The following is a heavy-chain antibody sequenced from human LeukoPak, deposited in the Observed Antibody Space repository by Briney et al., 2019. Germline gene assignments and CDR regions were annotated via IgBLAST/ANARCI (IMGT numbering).Heavy chain of an antibody. CDR2: ISSSSSYI. CDR3: ARDLLAPTGY. J-gene: IGHJ4*02. CDR1: GFTFCSYS. Sequence: GGSLRLSXAASGFTFCSYSMNWVRQAPGKGLEWVSSISSSSSYIYYADSVKGRFTISRDNAKNSLYLQMNSLRAEDTAVYYCARDLLAPTGYWGQGTLVTVSP. D-gene: IGHD3-9*01. V-gene: IGHV3-21*01.